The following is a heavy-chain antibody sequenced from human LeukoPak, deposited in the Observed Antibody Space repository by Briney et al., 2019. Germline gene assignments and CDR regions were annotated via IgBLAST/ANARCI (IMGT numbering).Heavy chain of an antibody. CDR3: ARDSAGNDY. CDR1: GFTFSNYW. V-gene: IGHV3-7*01. D-gene: IGHD6-13*01. Sequence: GGSLRLSCEASGFTFSNYWMSWVRQAPGKGLEGVAHINQDGTEKYYVDSVKGRFTISRDNAKNSLYLQMNSLRAEDTAMYYCARDSAGNDYWGQGTLVTVSS. J-gene: IGHJ4*02. CDR2: INQDGTEK.